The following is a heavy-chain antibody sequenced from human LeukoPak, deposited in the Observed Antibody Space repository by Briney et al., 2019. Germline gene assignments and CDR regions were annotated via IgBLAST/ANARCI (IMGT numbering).Heavy chain of an antibody. CDR2: IREDGTET. Sequence: GGSLRLSCAASGFMFSSNWISWVRLAPGKGLEWVANIREDGTETYYVDSVKGRFTISRDNAKNSLYLQMNSLRVEDTAVYYCAKEGRSLQTYWGQGTLVTVSS. CDR1: GFMFSSNW. V-gene: IGHV3-7*03. CDR3: AKEGRSLQTY. J-gene: IGHJ4*02. D-gene: IGHD5-24*01.